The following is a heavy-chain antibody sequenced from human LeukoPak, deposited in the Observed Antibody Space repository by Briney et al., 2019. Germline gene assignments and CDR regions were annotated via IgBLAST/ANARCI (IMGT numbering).Heavy chain of an antibody. CDR1: GHTLSDLS. V-gene: IGHV1-24*01. CDR3: ATDVDSGHYRATAFDL. D-gene: IGHD1-26*01. CDR2: FDPEDLET. Sequence: ASVKVSCRVSGHTLSDLSIHWVRQAPGKGPEWLGGFDPEDLETTYAQKFEGRVTMTEDTSTNTAYMDLTSLTSEDTAVYYCATDVDSGHYRATAFDLWGQGTMLTVSS. J-gene: IGHJ3*01.